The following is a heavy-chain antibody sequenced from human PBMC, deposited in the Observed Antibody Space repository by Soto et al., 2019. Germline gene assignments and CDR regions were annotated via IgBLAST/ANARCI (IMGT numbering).Heavy chain of an antibody. D-gene: IGHD4-17*01. V-gene: IGHV3-30*18. CDR1: GFTFSSYG. CDR3: AKSPLSVTSSYYCDY. Sequence: QVQLVESGGGVVQPGRSLRLSCAASGFTFSSYGMHWVRQAPGKGLEWVAVISYDGSNKYYADSVKGRFTISRDNSKNTLYLQMNSLRAEDTAVYYCAKSPLSVTSSYYCDYWGQGTLVTVSS. CDR2: ISYDGSNK. J-gene: IGHJ4*02.